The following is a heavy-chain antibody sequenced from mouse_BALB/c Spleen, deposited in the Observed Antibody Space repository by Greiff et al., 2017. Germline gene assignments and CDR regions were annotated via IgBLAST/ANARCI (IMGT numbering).Heavy chain of an antibody. V-gene: IGHV4-1*02. Sequence: EVKLLESGGGLVQPGGSLKLSCAASGFDFSRYWMSWVRQAPGKGLEWIGEINPDSSTINYTPSLKDKFIISRDNAKNTLYLQMSKVRSEDTALYYCARHGLGLYAMDYWGQGTSVTVSS. CDR2: INPDSSTI. J-gene: IGHJ4*01. CDR1: GFDFSRYW. D-gene: IGHD4-1*01. CDR3: ARHGLGLYAMDY.